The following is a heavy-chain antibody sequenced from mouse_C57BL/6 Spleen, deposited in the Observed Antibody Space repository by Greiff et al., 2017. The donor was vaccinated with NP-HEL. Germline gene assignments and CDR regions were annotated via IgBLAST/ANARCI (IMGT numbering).Heavy chain of an antibody. J-gene: IGHJ3*01. CDR1: GYAFSSYW. D-gene: IGHD2-5*01. CDR2: IYPGDGDT. CDR3: ARSGYSNYVPAWFAY. V-gene: IGHV1-80*01. Sequence: QVQLQQSGAELVKPGASVKISCKASGYAFSSYWMNWVKQRPGKGLEWIGQIYPGDGDTNYNGKFKGKATLTADKSSSTAYMQLSSLTSEDSAVYFCARSGYSNYVPAWFAYWGQGTLVTVSA.